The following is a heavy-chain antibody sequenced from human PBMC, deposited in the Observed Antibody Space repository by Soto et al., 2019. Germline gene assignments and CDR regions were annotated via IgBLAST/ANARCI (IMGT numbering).Heavy chain of an antibody. V-gene: IGHV4-30-4*01. D-gene: IGHD4-17*01. Sequence: PSKNLSLRCTVSGASSNSDDYYCSWIRQPTGKGLEWIGYIYYTGRTSYNPSLRDRLTISVDTSKSHFSLRLSSVTAADTAVYYGARDRAPTPDYSDYGGQGTRGTVS. CDR1: GASSNSDDYY. CDR2: IYYTGRT. J-gene: IGHJ4*02. CDR3: ARDRAPTPDYSDY.